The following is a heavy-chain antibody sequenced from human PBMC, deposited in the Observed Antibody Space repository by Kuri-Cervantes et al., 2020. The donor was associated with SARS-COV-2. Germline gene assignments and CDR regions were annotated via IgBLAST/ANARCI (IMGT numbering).Heavy chain of an antibody. CDR3: AKTKELLRYYYYGMDV. CDR1: GFTFSGHW. V-gene: IGHV3-48*04. Sequence: GGSLRLSCAASGFTFSGHWIHWVRQAPGKGLEWVSYISSSGSTIYYADSVKGRFTISRDNAKNSLYLQMNSLRAEDTAVYFCAKTKELLRYYYYGMDVWGQGTAVTVSS. CDR2: ISSSGSTI. D-gene: IGHD1-26*01. J-gene: IGHJ6*02.